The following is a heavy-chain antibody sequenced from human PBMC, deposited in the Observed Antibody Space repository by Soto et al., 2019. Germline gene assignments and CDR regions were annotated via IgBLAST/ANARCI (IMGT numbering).Heavy chain of an antibody. J-gene: IGHJ4*02. D-gene: IGHD3-16*02. V-gene: IGHV4-30-2*01. CDR3: ARAWGSYRSFDY. CDR2: IYHSGST. CDR1: GGSISSGGYS. Sequence: SETLSLTCAVSGGSISSGGYSWSWIRQPPGKGLEWIGYIYHSGSTYYNPSLKSRVTISVDRSKNQFSLKLSSVTAADTAVYYCARAWGSYRSFDYWGQGTLVTVSS.